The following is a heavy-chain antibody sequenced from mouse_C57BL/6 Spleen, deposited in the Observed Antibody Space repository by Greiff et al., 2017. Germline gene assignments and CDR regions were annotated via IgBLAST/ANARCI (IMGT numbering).Heavy chain of an antibody. CDR1: GYTFTGYW. D-gene: IGHD2-5*01. J-gene: IGHJ3*01. CDR2: ILPGSGST. Sequence: VKLMESGAELMKPGASVKLSCKATGYTFTGYWIEWVKQRPGHGLAWIGEILPGSGSTNYNEKFKGKATFTADTSSNTAYMQLSSLTTKDSAIYYFARYYSNRFAYWGQGTLVTVSA. CDR3: ARYYSNRFAY. V-gene: IGHV1-9*01.